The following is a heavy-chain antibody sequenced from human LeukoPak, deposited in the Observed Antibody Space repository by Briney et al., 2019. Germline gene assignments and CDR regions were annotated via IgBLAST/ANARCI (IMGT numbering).Heavy chain of an antibody. CDR3: AREKVSGSYDY. CDR2: INHSGST. J-gene: IGHJ4*02. CDR1: GGSFSGYY. V-gene: IGHV4-34*10. Sequence: SETLSLTCAVYGGSFSGYYWSWIRQPPGKGLEWIGEINHSGSTNYNPSVKSRITMSGDTSKNQLSLKLRSVTAADTAVYYCAREKVSGSYDYWGQGTLVTVSS. D-gene: IGHD1-26*01.